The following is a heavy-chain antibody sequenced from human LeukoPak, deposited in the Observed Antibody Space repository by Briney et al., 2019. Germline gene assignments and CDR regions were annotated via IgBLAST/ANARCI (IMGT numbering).Heavy chain of an antibody. CDR2: ISYDGNNK. CDR3: AKDRDDYGATYFFDY. V-gene: IGHV3-30*18. CDR1: GFTFSRYG. Sequence: GGSLRLSCVASGFTFSRYGMHWVRQAPGKGLEWVAVISYDGNNKYNADSVKGRFTISRGNSKNTLYLQMNSLRAEDTAVYYCAKDRDDYGATYFFDYWGPGTLVTVSS. J-gene: IGHJ4*02. D-gene: IGHD5-24*01.